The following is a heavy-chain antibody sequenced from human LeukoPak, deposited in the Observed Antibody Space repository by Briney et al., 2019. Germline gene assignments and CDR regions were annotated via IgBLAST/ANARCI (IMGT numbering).Heavy chain of an antibody. CDR1: GFTFSSYV. V-gene: IGHV3-30*04. CDR2: ISYDGSNE. D-gene: IGHD1-26*01. Sequence: QPGRSLRLSCAASGFTFSSYVMHWVRQAPGKGLEWVAIISYDGSNEYYADSVKGRFTISRDNSKNTLYLQMNSLRAADTAVYYCARGGGSYPFDAFDIWGQGTMVTVSS. J-gene: IGHJ3*02. CDR3: ARGGGSYPFDAFDI.